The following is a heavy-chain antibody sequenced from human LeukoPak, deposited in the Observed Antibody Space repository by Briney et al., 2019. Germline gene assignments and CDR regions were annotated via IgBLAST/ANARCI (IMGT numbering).Heavy chain of an antibody. Sequence: GGSLRLSCAVSGFTFDDYAMHWVRQVPGKGLEWVSGINWNGGSTGYADSVKGRFTISRDNAKNSLYLQMNSLRAEDTALYYCARGHYSSSWYSLGDYWGQGTLVTVSS. J-gene: IGHJ4*02. V-gene: IGHV3-20*04. D-gene: IGHD6-13*01. CDR1: GFTFDDYA. CDR2: INWNGGST. CDR3: ARGHYSSSWYSLGDY.